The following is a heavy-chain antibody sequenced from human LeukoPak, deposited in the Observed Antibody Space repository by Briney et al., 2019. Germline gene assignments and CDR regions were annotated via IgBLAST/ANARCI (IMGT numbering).Heavy chain of an antibody. CDR3: ARDPERYLVVPAAGDY. Sequence: PGGSLRLSCAASGFTFSSYSMNWVRQAPGKGLEWVSYISSSSSTIYYADSVKGRFTISRDNAKNSLYLQMNSLGAEDTAVYYCARDPERYLVVPAAGDYWGQGTLVTVSS. J-gene: IGHJ4*02. V-gene: IGHV3-48*01. CDR2: ISSSSSTI. CDR1: GFTFSSYS. D-gene: IGHD2-2*01.